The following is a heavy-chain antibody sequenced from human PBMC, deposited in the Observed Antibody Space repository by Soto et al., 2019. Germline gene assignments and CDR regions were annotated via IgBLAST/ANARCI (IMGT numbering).Heavy chain of an antibody. CDR3: ARDSGAPMRTGGYYYYYYYGMDV. J-gene: IGHJ6*02. CDR2: IKQDGSEK. CDR1: GFTFSSYW. V-gene: IGHV3-7*03. Sequence: PGGSLRLSCAASGFTFSSYWMSWVRQAPGKGLEWVANIKQDGSEKYYVDSVKGRFTISRDNAKNSLYLQMNSLRAEDTAVYYCARDSGAPMRTGGYYYYYYYGMDVWGQGTTVTVSS. D-gene: IGHD2-15*01.